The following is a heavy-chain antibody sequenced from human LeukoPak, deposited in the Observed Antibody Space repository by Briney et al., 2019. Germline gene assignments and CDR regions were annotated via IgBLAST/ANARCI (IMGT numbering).Heavy chain of an antibody. D-gene: IGHD3-10*01. CDR3: ARDKRVRGAIDY. CDR2: IGPNRGAT. Sequence: ASVKLSCKSSGYTFTGYYLHWVRQAPGQGPERMGWIGPNRGATNYAQKFHGRVTMTRYTATSTAYMELSRLRSDDTAVYYCARDKRVRGAIDYWGQGTLVTVSS. CDR1: GYTFTGYY. J-gene: IGHJ4*02. V-gene: IGHV1-2*02.